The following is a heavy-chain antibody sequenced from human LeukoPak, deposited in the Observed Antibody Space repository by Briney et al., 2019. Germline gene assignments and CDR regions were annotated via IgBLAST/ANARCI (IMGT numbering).Heavy chain of an antibody. Sequence: SETLSLTCTVSGGSISSYYWSWIRQPPGKELEWIGYIYSSGSTNYNPSLKSRVTISVDTSKEQFSLKLSSVTAADTALYYCVRTYSTSSNFDYWGQGTLVTVSS. CDR3: VRTYSTSSNFDY. V-gene: IGHV4-4*09. CDR2: IYSSGST. D-gene: IGHD2-2*01. J-gene: IGHJ4*02. CDR1: GGSISSYY.